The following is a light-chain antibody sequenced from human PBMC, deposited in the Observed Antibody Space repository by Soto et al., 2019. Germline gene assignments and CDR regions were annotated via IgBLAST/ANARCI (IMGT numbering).Light chain of an antibody. CDR2: EVS. Sequence: QSVLTQPPSASGSPAQSVTISCTGTSSDVGGYNYVSWYQQHPGKAPKLMIYEVSKRPSGVPDRFSGSKSGNTASLTVSGLQAEDEADYYCSSYAGSNNFVVFGGGTQVTVL. CDR3: SSYAGSNNFVV. J-gene: IGLJ2*01. V-gene: IGLV2-8*01. CDR1: SSDVGGYNY.